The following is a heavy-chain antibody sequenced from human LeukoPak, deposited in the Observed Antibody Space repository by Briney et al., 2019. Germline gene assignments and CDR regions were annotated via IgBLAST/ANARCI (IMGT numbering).Heavy chain of an antibody. D-gene: IGHD3-16*01. V-gene: IGHV3-7*04. CDR1: GFPFSGYW. J-gene: IGHJ4*02. Sequence: PGGSLRLSCAASGFPFSGYWMTWVRQAPGRGLEWVATIKEDGSEAYFGDSVKGRFAISRDNAKNSLYLQMNSLRGEDTAVYYWARGGANRFDYWGQGTLVTVSS. CDR3: ARGGANRFDY. CDR2: IKEDGSEA.